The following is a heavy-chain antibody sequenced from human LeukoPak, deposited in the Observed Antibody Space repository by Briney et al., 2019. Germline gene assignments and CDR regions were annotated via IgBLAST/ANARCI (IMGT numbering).Heavy chain of an antibody. CDR2: INPDSGGT. J-gene: IGHJ4*02. V-gene: IGHV1-2*06. CDR1: GYTFTSYG. CDR3: ARVSRALYDVIAY. D-gene: IGHD2-2*02. Sequence: GASVTVSCKASGYTFTSYGISWVRQAPGRGLEWMGRINPDSGGTSYAQKFQGRVSMTRDTSNRTVYMDLSMLTFEDTAIYYCARVSRALYDVIAYWGQGTLLSVSS.